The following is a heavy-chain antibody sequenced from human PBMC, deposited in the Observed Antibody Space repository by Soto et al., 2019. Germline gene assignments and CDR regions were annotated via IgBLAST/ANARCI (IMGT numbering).Heavy chain of an antibody. V-gene: IGHV4-39*01. CDR2: MHYSGTT. D-gene: IGHD5-18*01. CDR1: GGSISSGSYF. CDR3: ARQGYTSGRVNWFDP. Sequence: QLHLQESGPGLVKPSETLSLTCTVSGGSISSGSYFWGWIRQPPGKGLEWIGSMHYSGTTYYSPSLKSRVTISGDTSKNYFPLKLSSVTAADTAVYYCARQGYTSGRVNWFDPWGQGTLVTVSS. J-gene: IGHJ5*02.